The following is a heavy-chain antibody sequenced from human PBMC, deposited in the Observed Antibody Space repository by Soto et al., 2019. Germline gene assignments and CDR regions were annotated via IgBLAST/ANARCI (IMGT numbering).Heavy chain of an antibody. Sequence: GGSLRLSCAASGCTFSSYAMSWVRQAPGKGLEWVSAISGSGGSTYYADSVKGRFTISRDNSKNTLYLQMNSLRAEDTAVYYCANNFWSGSWDLDYYYYYGMDVWGQGTTVTVSS. J-gene: IGHJ6*02. CDR2: ISGSGGST. CDR1: GCTFSSYA. V-gene: IGHV3-23*01. CDR3: ANNFWSGSWDLDYYYYYGMDV. D-gene: IGHD3-3*01.